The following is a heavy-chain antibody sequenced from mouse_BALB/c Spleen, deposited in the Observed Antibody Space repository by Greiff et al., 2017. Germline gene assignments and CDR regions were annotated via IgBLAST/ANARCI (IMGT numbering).Heavy chain of an antibody. Sequence: QVQLQQSGAELVRPGASVTLSCKASGYTFTDYEMHWVKQTPVHGLEWIGAIDPEPGGTAYNQKFKGKATLTADKSSSTAYMELRSLTSEDSAVYYCTRIITTATDYWGQGTTLTVSS. J-gene: IGHJ2*01. D-gene: IGHD1-2*01. CDR2: IDPEPGGT. V-gene: IGHV1-15*01. CDR1: GYTFTDYE. CDR3: TRIITTATDY.